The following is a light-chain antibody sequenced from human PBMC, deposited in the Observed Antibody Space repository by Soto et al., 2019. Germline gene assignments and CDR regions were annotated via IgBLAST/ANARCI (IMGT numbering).Light chain of an antibody. Sequence: QSVLTQPPSASGTPGQRVTISCSGRNSNIGSYTVNWYLQLPGTAPKLLIYSDNQRPSRVPDRFSGSKSGTSASLAISGLQSEDEADYYCATWDDSLNAWVFGGGTKLTVL. V-gene: IGLV1-44*01. CDR2: SDN. J-gene: IGLJ3*02. CDR1: NSNIGSYT. CDR3: ATWDDSLNAWV.